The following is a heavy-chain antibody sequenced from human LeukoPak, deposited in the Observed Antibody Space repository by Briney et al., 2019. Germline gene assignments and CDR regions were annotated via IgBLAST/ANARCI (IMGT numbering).Heavy chain of an antibody. J-gene: IGHJ4*02. CDR1: GGSFSGYY. D-gene: IGHD3/OR15-3a*01. V-gene: IGHV4-34*01. Sequence: SETLSLTCAVYGGSFSGYYWSWIRQPPGKGLEWIGEINHSGSTNYNPSLKSRVTISVDTSKNQFSLKLSSVTAADTAVYYRARHLRWRTSFSPFDYWGQGTLVTVSS. CDR3: ARHLRWRTSFSPFDY. CDR2: INHSGST.